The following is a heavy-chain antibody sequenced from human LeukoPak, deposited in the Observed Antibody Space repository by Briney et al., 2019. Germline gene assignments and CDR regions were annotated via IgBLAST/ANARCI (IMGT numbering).Heavy chain of an antibody. CDR1: GYTFTDYY. CDR2: INPNSGGT. V-gene: IGHV1-2*02. Sequence: ASVKVSCKASGYTFTDYYMHWVRQAPGQGLEWMGWINPNSGGTNYAQDFHGRVPMTRDTSISTAYMELSRLRSDDTAVYYCARAGDSGNLAWGQGTLVTVSS. CDR3: ARAGDSGNLA. D-gene: IGHD1-26*01. J-gene: IGHJ5*02.